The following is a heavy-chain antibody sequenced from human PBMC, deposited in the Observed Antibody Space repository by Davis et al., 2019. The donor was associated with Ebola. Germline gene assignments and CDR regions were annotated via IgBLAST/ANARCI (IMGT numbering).Heavy chain of an antibody. CDR3: ARGWLRAGMDV. D-gene: IGHD5-18*01. CDR2: TYYNSKWYI. V-gene: IGHV6-1*01. Sequence: PSETLSLTCAISGDSVFGNNGAWNWIRQSPSRGLKWLGRTYYNSKWYIDYAVSVKSRLIINPDTSKNQFSLQLNSVTPEDTALYYCARGWLRAGMDVWGEGTTVTVSS. J-gene: IGHJ6*04. CDR1: GDSVFGNNGA.